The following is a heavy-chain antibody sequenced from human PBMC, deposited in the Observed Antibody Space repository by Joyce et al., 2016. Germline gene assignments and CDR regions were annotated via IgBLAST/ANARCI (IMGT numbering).Heavy chain of an antibody. CDR2: INNSGST. V-gene: IGHV4-34*01. Sequence: QVQLQQWGTGLLKPSETLSLTCAVYGGSFSGFYCTWIRQPPGKGLEWIGEINNSGSTNYNPSLRGRVTISSDRSKNQFSLQLRSVTAADTAVYYCARGGYCSGTTCYRVWRGLRDYYYYYMDVWAKGTTVTVSS. J-gene: IGHJ6*03. CDR1: GGSFSGFY. D-gene: IGHD2-2*01. CDR3: ARGGYCSGTTCYRVWRGLRDYYYYYMDV.